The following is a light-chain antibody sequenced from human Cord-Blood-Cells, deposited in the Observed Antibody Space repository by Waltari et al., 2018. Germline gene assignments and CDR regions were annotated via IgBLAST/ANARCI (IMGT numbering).Light chain of an antibody. CDR1: QSVSSY. Sequence: EIVLTQSSATLSLSPGERATLSCMARQSVSSYLAWYQQKPGQAPRLLIYDASNRATGIPARFSGSGSGTDFTLTISSLEPEDFAVYYCQQRSNWPPLTFGGGTKVEIK. CDR2: DAS. J-gene: IGKJ4*01. V-gene: IGKV3-11*01. CDR3: QQRSNWPPLT.